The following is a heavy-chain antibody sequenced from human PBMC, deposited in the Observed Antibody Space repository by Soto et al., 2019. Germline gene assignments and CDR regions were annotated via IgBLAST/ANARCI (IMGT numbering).Heavy chain of an antibody. Sequence: GGSLRLSCAASGFTFSSYGMHWVRQAPGKGLEWVAVIWYDGSNKYYADSVKGRFTISRDNSKNTLYLQMNSLRAEDTAVYYCARVHGSGSYSGAFDIWGQGTMDTVSS. J-gene: IGHJ3*02. V-gene: IGHV3-33*01. CDR3: ARVHGSGSYSGAFDI. D-gene: IGHD3-10*01. CDR2: IWYDGSNK. CDR1: GFTFSSYG.